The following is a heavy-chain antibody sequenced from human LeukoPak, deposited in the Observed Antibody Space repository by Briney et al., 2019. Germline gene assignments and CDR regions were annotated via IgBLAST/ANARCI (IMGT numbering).Heavy chain of an antibody. Sequence: GGSLRLSCAASGFTFSSYEMNWVRQAPGKGLEWVSYISSSASTIYFADSVKGRFTISRDNAKNSLYLQVDSLRAEDTAVYYCAREGGRLTRTTHAFDIWGQGTMVTVSS. CDR2: ISSSASTI. V-gene: IGHV3-48*03. J-gene: IGHJ3*02. CDR3: AREGGRLTRTTHAFDI. CDR1: GFTFSSYE. D-gene: IGHD1-20*01.